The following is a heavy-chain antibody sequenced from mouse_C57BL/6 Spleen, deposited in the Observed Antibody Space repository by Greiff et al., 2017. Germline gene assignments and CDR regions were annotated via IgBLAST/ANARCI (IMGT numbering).Heavy chain of an antibody. V-gene: IGHV1-54*01. Sequence: QVHVKQSGAELVRPGTSVKVSCKASGYAFTNYLIEWVKQRPGQGLEWIGVINPGSGGTNHNEKFKGKATLTADKSSSTAYMQLSSLTSEDSAVYFCARSGDGYFMFAYWGQGTLVTVSA. CDR2: INPGSGGT. CDR3: ARSGDGYFMFAY. CDR1: GYAFTNYL. D-gene: IGHD2-3*01. J-gene: IGHJ3*01.